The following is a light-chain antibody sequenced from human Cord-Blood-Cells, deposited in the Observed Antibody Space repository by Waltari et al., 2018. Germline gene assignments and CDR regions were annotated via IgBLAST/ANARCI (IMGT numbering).Light chain of an antibody. CDR1: QSASSIY. CDR3: QQYGSSPPIT. V-gene: IGKV3-20*01. Sequence: ELVLTQSPGTLSLSPAERATLSCRASQSASSIYLAWYQQKPGQSPRLLIYGASSRATGIPDRFSGSGSGTDFTLTISRLEPEDFAVYYCQQYGSSPPITFGQGTRLEIK. J-gene: IGKJ5*01. CDR2: GAS.